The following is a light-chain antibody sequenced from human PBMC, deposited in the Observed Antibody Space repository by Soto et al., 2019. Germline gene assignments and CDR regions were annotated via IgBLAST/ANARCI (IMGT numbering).Light chain of an antibody. Sequence: QSALTQPASVSGSPGQSITISCTGTSSDVGGYNYVSWYQQHPGKAPKLMIYDVSKRPSGVSNRFSGSKSGNTASLTISGRQAEDESDYYCRSYTSSNVVFGGGTKLTVL. CDR1: SSDVGGYNY. CDR2: DVS. CDR3: RSYTSSNVV. J-gene: IGLJ2*01. V-gene: IGLV2-14*01.